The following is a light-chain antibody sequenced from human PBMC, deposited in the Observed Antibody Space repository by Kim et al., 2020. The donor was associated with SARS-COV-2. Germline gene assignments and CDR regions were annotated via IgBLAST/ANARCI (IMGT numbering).Light chain of an antibody. J-gene: IGLJ2*01. CDR1: SSDVGGYNY. V-gene: IGLV2-11*01. Sequence: QSALTQPPSVSGSPGQSVTISCTGTSSDVGGYNYISWYEQHPGKAPKLMIYDVNKRPSGVPDRFSGSKSGNTASLTISGLQPEDEANYYCCSYAGSFTHVVFGGGTKLTVL. CDR3: CSYAGSFTHVV. CDR2: DVN.